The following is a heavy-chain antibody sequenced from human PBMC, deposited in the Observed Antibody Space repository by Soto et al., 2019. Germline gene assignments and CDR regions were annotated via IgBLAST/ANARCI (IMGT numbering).Heavy chain of an antibody. CDR3: AAIWLSP. J-gene: IGHJ5*02. CDR1: GFTFTSSA. V-gene: IGHV1-58*01. CDR2: IVVGSGNT. D-gene: IGHD3-22*01. Sequence: ASVKVSCKASGFTFTSSAAQWVRQARGQRLEWIGWIVVGSGNTNYAQKFQERVTITRDMSTSTAYMELSSLRSEDTAVYYCAAIWLSPWGQGTLVTVSS.